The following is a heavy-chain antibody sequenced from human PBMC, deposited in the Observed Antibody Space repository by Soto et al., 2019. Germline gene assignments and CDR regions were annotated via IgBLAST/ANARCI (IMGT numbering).Heavy chain of an antibody. Sequence: QVQLVQSGAEVKKPGSSVKVSCKASGGTFSSYAISWVRQAPGQGLEWMGGITPIFGTANYAQKFQGRVTITADKSTSTAYMELSSLRSEDTAVYYCARDLSGGSYYFHYYYYGMDVWGQGTTVTVSS. J-gene: IGHJ6*02. CDR2: ITPIFGTA. CDR1: GGTFSSYA. D-gene: IGHD1-26*01. CDR3: ARDLSGGSYYFHYYYYGMDV. V-gene: IGHV1-69*06.